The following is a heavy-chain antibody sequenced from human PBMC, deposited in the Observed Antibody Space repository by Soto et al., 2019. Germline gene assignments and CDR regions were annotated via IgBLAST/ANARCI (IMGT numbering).Heavy chain of an antibody. D-gene: IGHD4-17*01. CDR2: IYYSGST. CDR1: GGSISSGDYY. J-gene: IGHJ4*02. Sequence: QVHLQESGPGLVKPSQTLSLTCTVSGGSISSGDYYWSWIRQPPGKGLEWIGYIYYSGSTHYNPSLQSRVTISVDTSKNQFPLKLSSVTAADTAGYYCARGNPVTDADYWGQGTLVTVSS. CDR3: ARGNPVTDADY. V-gene: IGHV4-30-4*01.